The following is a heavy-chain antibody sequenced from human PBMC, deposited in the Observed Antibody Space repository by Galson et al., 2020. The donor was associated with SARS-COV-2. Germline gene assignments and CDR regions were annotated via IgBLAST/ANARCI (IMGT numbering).Heavy chain of an antibody. CDR1: GGSISSSSYY. J-gene: IGHJ6*02. CDR2: IYYSGST. Sequence: SETLSLTCTVSGGSISSSSYYWGWIRQPPGKGLEWIGSIYYSGSTYYNPSLKSRVTISVDTSKNQFSLKLSSVTAADTAVYYCARHRPREWKLVCYNYYGMDVWGQGTTVTVSS. CDR3: ARHRPREWKLVCYNYYGMDV. D-gene: IGHD2-8*01. V-gene: IGHV4-39*01.